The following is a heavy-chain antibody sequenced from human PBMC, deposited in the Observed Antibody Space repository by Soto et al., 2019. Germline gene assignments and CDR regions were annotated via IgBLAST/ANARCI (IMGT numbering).Heavy chain of an antibody. Sequence: GASVKVSCKASGYTFTSYGISWVRQAPGQGLEWMGWISAYNGNTNYAQKLQGRVTMTTDTSTSTAYMELRSLRSDDTAVYYCAGAYSSGWYGDYFDYWGQGTLVTVSS. CDR2: ISAYNGNT. D-gene: IGHD6-19*01. CDR1: GYTFTSYG. J-gene: IGHJ4*02. V-gene: IGHV1-18*01. CDR3: AGAYSSGWYGDYFDY.